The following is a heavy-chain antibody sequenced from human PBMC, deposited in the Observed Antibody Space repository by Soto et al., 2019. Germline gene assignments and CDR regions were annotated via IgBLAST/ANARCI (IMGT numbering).Heavy chain of an antibody. J-gene: IGHJ6*02. D-gene: IGHD2-2*01. CDR1: GGSISSGGYY. CDR2: IYYSGST. CDR3: AGNIVVVPAALPYYYYGMDV. Sequence: PSETLSLTCTVSGGSISSGGYYWSWIRQHPGKGLEWIGYIYYSGSTYYNPSLKSRVTISVDTSKNQFSLKLSSVTAADTAVYYCAGNIVVVPAALPYYYYGMDVWGQGTTVTV. V-gene: IGHV4-31*03.